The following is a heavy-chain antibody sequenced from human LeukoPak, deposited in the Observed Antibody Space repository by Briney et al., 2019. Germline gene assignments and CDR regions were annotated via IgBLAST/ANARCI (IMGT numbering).Heavy chain of an antibody. J-gene: IGHJ4*02. D-gene: IGHD3-3*01. Sequence: ASVKVSCKASGYTFTGYYIHWVRQAPGQGLEWMGFINPNTGGTSYAQEFQARVTMTRDTSISTAYMELSGLRSDDTAVYYCARRYDFWSGYPTAFDYWGQGTLVTVSS. CDR3: ARRYDFWSGYPTAFDY. CDR1: GYTFTGYY. CDR2: INPNTGGT. V-gene: IGHV1-2*02.